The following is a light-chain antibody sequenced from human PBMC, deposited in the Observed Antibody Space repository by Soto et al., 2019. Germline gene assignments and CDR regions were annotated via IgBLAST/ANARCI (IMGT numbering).Light chain of an antibody. J-gene: IGKJ4*01. CDR1: ERVNSY. CDR3: QQYYSYPLT. V-gene: IGKV1-8*01. Sequence: IRMTQSPPSLSASTGDRVTITCRARERVNSYLAWYQQKPGRAPELLIYGASTLQSGVPSRFSGSGSGTDFTLTISVLQSEDFATYFCQQYYSYPLTFGGGTKVEIK. CDR2: GAS.